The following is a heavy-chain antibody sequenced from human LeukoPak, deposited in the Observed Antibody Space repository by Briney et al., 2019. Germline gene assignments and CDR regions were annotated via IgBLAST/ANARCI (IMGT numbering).Heavy chain of an antibody. J-gene: IGHJ4*02. CDR1: GYTFTSYG. CDR2: ISAYNGNT. V-gene: IGHV1-18*01. CDR3: ATYSGAAVTATLFDY. D-gene: IGHD2-21*02. Sequence: ASVKVSCKASGYTFTSYGISWVRQAPGQGLEWMGWISAYNGNTNYAQKLQGRVTMTEDTSTDTAYMELSSLRSEDTAVYYCATYSGAAVTATLFDYWGQGTLVTVSS.